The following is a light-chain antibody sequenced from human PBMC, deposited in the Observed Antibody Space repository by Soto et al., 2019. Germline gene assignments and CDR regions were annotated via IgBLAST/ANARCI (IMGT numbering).Light chain of an antibody. V-gene: IGKV1-9*01. Sequence: DIQLTQSPSFLSASVGDRVTITCRASQGISSYLAWYQQKPGEAPKLLIYAASTLQSGVPSRFSGSGSGTDFTLTISSLQAEDFATYYCQQLNTYPLTFGGGTKVEIK. CDR3: QQLNTYPLT. CDR1: QGISSY. CDR2: AAS. J-gene: IGKJ4*02.